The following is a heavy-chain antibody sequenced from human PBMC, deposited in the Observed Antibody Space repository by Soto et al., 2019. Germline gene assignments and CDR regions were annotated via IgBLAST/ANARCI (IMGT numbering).Heavy chain of an antibody. CDR1: GYTFTSYD. CDR3: ARGDIVVVVAASEHYYYGMDV. J-gene: IGHJ6*02. D-gene: IGHD2-15*01. CDR2: MNPNSGNT. Sequence: QVQLVQSGAEVKKPGASVKVSCKASGYTFTSYDINWVRQATGQGLEWMGWMNPNSGNTGYAQKFQGRVTMTSNTSIGTAYMELSSVRSEDTAVYYCARGDIVVVVAASEHYYYGMDVCGQGTTLTVFS. V-gene: IGHV1-8*01.